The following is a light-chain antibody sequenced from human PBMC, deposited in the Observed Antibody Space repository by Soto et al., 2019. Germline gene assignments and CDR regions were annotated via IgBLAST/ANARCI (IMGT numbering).Light chain of an antibody. CDR3: QQRYNTPLT. V-gene: IGKV1-39*01. CDR1: QSMSTY. Sequence: DIQMTQSPSSLSASVGDRVTITCRASQSMSTYLNWVQQKPGKAPNVLIYGASSLQSGVPSRFSGSGSGTDFTLTISSLQPEDVATYYCQQRYNTPLTFGGGTKVEIK. J-gene: IGKJ4*01. CDR2: GAS.